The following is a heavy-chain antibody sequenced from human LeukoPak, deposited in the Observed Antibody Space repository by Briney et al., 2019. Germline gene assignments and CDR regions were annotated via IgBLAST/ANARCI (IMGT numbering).Heavy chain of an antibody. CDR1: GYSFSSYW. Sequence: PGESLKISWKGSGYSFSSYWIGWGRQLPGKGLGGGGIIYPSDSDTRYSPSFQGLVTISADKSISTAYLQWSSLKASDTAIYYCARARDGYNGACFDYWGQGTLVTVSS. V-gene: IGHV5-51*01. J-gene: IGHJ4*02. CDR3: ARARDGYNGACFDY. D-gene: IGHD5-24*01. CDR2: IYPSDSDT.